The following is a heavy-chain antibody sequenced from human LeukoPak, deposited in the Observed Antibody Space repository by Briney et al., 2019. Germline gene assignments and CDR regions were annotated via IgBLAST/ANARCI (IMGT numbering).Heavy chain of an antibody. V-gene: IGHV3-23*01. CDR1: GFTFSSYA. J-gene: IGHJ4*02. D-gene: IGHD3-10*01. CDR3: AKDLPYGSGSYSYYFDY. Sequence: GGSLRLSCAASGFTFSSYAMTWVRQAPGKGLEWVSGISGSGGSTYHADSVKGRFTISRDNSKNTLHLQMNSLRVEDTAVYYCAKDLPYGSGSYSYYFDYWGQGTLVTVSS. CDR2: ISGSGGST.